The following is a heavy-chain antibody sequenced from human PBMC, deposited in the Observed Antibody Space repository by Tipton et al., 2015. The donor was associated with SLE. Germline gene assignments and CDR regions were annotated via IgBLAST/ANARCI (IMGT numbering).Heavy chain of an antibody. CDR1: GFTFSSYA. D-gene: IGHD3-3*01. Sequence: SCAASGFTFSSYAMSWVRQAPGQGLEWMGWISACNGNTNYAQKLQGRVTMTTDTSTSTAYMELRSLRSDDTAVYYCARADPITIFGVVSYYFDYWGQGTLVTVSS. V-gene: IGHV1-18*01. CDR3: ARADPITIFGVVSYYFDY. CDR2: ISACNGNT. J-gene: IGHJ4*02.